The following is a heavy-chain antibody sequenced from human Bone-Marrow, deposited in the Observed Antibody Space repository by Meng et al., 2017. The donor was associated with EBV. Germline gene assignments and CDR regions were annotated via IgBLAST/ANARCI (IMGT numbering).Heavy chain of an antibody. Sequence: QVQLVQSGAEVKKPXXSVKVSCKASGYTFTSYGISWVRQAPGQGLEWMGWISAYNGNTNYAQKLQGRVTMTTDTSTSTAYMELRSLRSDDTAVYYCARDHRGFGGLAYFDYWGQGTLVTVSS. CDR1: GYTFTSYG. V-gene: IGHV1-18*01. CDR2: ISAYNGNT. J-gene: IGHJ4*02. CDR3: ARDHRGFGGLAYFDY. D-gene: IGHD3-10*01.